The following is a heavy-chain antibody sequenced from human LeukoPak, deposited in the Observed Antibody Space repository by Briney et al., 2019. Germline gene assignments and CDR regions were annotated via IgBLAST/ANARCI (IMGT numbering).Heavy chain of an antibody. D-gene: IGHD1-7*01. V-gene: IGHV3-30*04. CDR1: GFTFSSYA. CDR2: MSFDGSNK. CDR3: AKDVTGTGAFDI. J-gene: IGHJ3*02. Sequence: GGSLRLSCAASGFTFSSYAMHWVRQAPGKGLEWVAVMSFDGSNKYYADSVKGRFTISRDNAKNSLYLQMNSLRAEDTALYYCAKDVTGTGAFDIWGQGTMVTVSS.